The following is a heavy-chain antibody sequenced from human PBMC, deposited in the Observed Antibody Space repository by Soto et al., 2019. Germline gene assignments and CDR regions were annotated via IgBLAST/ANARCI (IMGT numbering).Heavy chain of an antibody. V-gene: IGHV1-18*01. CDR2: ISAYNGNT. CDR1: GYSYTSYT. D-gene: IGHD3-10*01. J-gene: IGHJ4*02. Sequence: QVQLVQSGAEVKKPGASVKVSCKASGYSYTSYTISWVRHAPGQGLEWMGWISAYNGNTNYAQKLQGRVTMTTDTSTSSPYMELRSLRSDDTAVYYCARERRYYSDYWGQGTLVTVSS. CDR3: ARERRYYSDY.